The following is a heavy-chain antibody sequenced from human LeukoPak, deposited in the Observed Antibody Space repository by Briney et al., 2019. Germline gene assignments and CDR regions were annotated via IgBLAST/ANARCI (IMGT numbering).Heavy chain of an antibody. D-gene: IGHD6-13*01. CDR3: AKDLAAVGTGY. CDR2: ISGSGGST. J-gene: IGHJ4*02. CDR1: GFTFSSYA. V-gene: IGHV3-23*01. Sequence: GGCLRLSCAASGFTFSSYAMSWVRQAPGKGLEWVSAISGSGGSTYYADSVKGRFTISRDNSKNTLYLQMNSLRAEDTAVYYCAKDLAAVGTGYWGQGTLVTVSS.